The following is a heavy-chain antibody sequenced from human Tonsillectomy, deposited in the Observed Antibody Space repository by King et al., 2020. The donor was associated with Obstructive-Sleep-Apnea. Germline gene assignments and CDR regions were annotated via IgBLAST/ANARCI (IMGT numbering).Heavy chain of an antibody. CDR1: GFSLSTSGVG. V-gene: IGHV2-5*02. J-gene: IGHJ4*02. CDR3: AHRQEVYYDTDAFDY. D-gene: IGHD3-22*01. CDR2: IYLDDDN. Sequence: TLKESGPTLVKPTQTLTLTCTFSGFSLSTSGVGVGWIRQPPRKALEWLALIYLDDDNHYNPSLKIRLTITKDTPKNQAVLTMTNMEPVDTATYYCAHRQEVYYDTDAFDYWGQGTLVIVSA.